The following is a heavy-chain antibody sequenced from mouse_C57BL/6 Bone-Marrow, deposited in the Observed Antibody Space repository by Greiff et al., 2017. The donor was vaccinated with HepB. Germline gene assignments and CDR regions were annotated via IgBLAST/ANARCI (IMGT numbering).Heavy chain of an antibody. CDR3: TRSDDGYYRYLFAY. V-gene: IGHV1-15*01. J-gene: IGHJ3*01. Sequence: VKLMESGAELVRPGASVTLSCKASGYTFTDYEMHWVKQTPVHGLEWIGAIDPETGGTAYNQKFKGKAILTADKSSSTAYMELRSLTSEDSAVYYCTRSDDGYYRYLFAYWGQGTLVTVSA. CDR2: IDPETGGT. D-gene: IGHD2-3*01. CDR1: GYTFTDYE.